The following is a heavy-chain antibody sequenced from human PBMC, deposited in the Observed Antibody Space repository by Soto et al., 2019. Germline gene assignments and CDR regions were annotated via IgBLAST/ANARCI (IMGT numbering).Heavy chain of an antibody. Sequence: SVKVSCKASGYTFTGYYMHWVRQAPGQGLEWMGWINPNSGGTNYAQKFQGWVTMTRDTSISTAYMELSRLRSDDTAVYYCARAYYYGSGSYFSPLYYWGQGTLVIVSS. CDR2: INPNSGGT. D-gene: IGHD3-10*01. CDR3: ARAYYYGSGSYFSPLYY. V-gene: IGHV1-2*04. J-gene: IGHJ4*02. CDR1: GYTFTGYY.